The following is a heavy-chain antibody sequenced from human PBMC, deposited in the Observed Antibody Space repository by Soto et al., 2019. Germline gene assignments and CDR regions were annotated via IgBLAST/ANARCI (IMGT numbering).Heavy chain of an antibody. CDR3: GRLGIKAWYFKL. J-gene: IGHJ2*01. V-gene: IGHV5-51*01. CDR2: IYPGDSDT. D-gene: IGHD3-3*02. Sequence: GESLKISCKGSGYSFTSYCIGWVRQMPGKGLEWMGIIYPGDSDTSYSPSFQGQVTISADTSISTAYLQWSSLKASDTATYSCGRLGIKAWYFKLWGRGTLVTVSS. CDR1: GYSFTSYC.